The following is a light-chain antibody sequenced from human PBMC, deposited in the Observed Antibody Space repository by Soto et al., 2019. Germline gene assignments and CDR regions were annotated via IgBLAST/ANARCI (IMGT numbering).Light chain of an antibody. CDR3: QQSHNTPRT. Sequence: DIPMTQSPSSLSASVGDRVTITCRASQSIGRYLNWYQQKPGKAPKLLIYGVSSLQSGVPSRFSGSGSGTDFTLTITSLQPEDSATYYCQQSHNTPRTFGQGTKVEIK. J-gene: IGKJ2*01. CDR2: GVS. CDR1: QSIGRY. V-gene: IGKV1-39*01.